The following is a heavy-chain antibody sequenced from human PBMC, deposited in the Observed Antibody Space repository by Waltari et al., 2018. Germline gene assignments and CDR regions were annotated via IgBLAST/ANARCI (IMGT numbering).Heavy chain of an antibody. CDR2: IYRGGSI. Sequence: EVQLVQSGGGLIPPGGSLRLSCAASGLSVMDNYMSWVRQAPGKGLECVSVIYRGGSIKYGDSVKGRFTLSRDNSKNTLFLQMNSLRSEDTAVYYCARLSDPNKYYYGMDVWGQGTTVTVSS. J-gene: IGHJ6*02. CDR1: GLSVMDNY. CDR3: ARLSDPNKYYYGMDV. D-gene: IGHD3-16*02. V-gene: IGHV3-53*01.